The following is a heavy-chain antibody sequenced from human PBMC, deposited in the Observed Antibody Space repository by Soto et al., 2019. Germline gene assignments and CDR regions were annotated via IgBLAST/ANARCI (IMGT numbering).Heavy chain of an antibody. V-gene: IGHV1-69*02. Sequence: QVQLVQTGAEVKKPGSSVKVSCKASGGTFSSYTISWVRQAPGQGLEWMGRIIPILGIANYAQKFQGRVTITADKSTSTAYMELSSLRSEDTAVYYCASIAARPKAYYYYMDVWGKGTTVTVSS. CDR3: ASIAARPKAYYYYMDV. CDR1: GGTFSSYT. D-gene: IGHD6-6*01. J-gene: IGHJ6*03. CDR2: IIPILGIA.